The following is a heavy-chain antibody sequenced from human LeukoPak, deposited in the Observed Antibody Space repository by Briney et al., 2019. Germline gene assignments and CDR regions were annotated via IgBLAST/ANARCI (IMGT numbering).Heavy chain of an antibody. D-gene: IGHD3-9*01. V-gene: IGHV3-74*01. CDR1: GFTFSSTW. Sequence: PGGSLRLSCAASGFTFSSTWMHWFRQAPGKGLVWVSRIHSDGSSTIYADSVKGRFTISRDNAKNTLYLQMNSLRAEDTAVYYCARGIGYFDWLPLDYWGQGTLVTVSS. CDR3: ARGIGYFDWLPLDY. J-gene: IGHJ4*02. CDR2: IHSDGSST.